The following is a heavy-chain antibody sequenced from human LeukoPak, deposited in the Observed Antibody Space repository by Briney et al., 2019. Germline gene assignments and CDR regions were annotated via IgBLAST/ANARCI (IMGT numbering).Heavy chain of an antibody. CDR2: INPKSGGT. Sequence: ASVKVSCKASGYTFTGYYLHWVRQAPGQGLEWMGWINPKSGGTNYAQTFQGRVTMTRDTSISTAYMELSRLTSDDTAVYYCARVVVDSLNWFDPWGKGTLVTVSS. CDR3: ARVVVDSLNWFDP. V-gene: IGHV1-2*02. D-gene: IGHD2-15*01. CDR1: GYTFTGYY. J-gene: IGHJ5*02.